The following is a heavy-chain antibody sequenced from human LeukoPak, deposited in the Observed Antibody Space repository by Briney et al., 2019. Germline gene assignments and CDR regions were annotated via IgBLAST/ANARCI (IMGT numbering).Heavy chain of an antibody. CDR3: ARSEDDYGDYRWFDP. D-gene: IGHD4-17*01. CDR1: GGTFSSYA. J-gene: IGHJ5*02. CDR2: IIPIFGTA. Sequence: SVKVSCKPSGGTFSSYAISWVRQAPGQGLEWMGGIIPIFGTANYAQKFQGRVTITADESTSTAYMELSSLRSEDTAVYYCARSEDDYGDYRWFDPWGQGTLVTVSS. V-gene: IGHV1-69*13.